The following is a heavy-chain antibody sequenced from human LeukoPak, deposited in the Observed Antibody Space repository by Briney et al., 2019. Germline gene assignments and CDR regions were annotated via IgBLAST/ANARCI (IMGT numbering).Heavy chain of an antibody. CDR3: ARWDDGNHHFDC. Sequence: SETLSLTCTVSGDSISDYYWNWLRQPPGKGPEWIGYIHHSGITNNTPSLSCRVTMSVATSKTQFSLDLISVTSADTAVYYCARWDDGNHHFDCWGQGTLVTVSA. D-gene: IGHD1-14*01. CDR2: IHHSGIT. V-gene: IGHV4-59*01. CDR1: GDSISDYY. J-gene: IGHJ4*02.